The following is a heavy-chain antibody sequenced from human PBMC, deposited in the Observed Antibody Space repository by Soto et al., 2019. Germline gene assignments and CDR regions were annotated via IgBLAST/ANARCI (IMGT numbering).Heavy chain of an antibody. J-gene: IGHJ5*02. CDR3: AREPPRATAGLNYFDP. CDR2: VSPFNGHT. D-gene: IGHD6-13*01. CDR1: GYTFINFG. V-gene: IGHV1-18*01. Sequence: QVQLVQSGTEVKKPGASVKVSCKTSGYTFINFGIGWVRQAPVQGLEWMGWVSPFNGHTHYAQKFQGRVCLTTDTPTSTAFLELRSLTYAYTAVYYCAREPPRATAGLNYFDPWGQGTLVTVSS.